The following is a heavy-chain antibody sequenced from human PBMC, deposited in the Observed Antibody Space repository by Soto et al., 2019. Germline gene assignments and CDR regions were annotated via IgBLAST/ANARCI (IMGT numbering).Heavy chain of an antibody. Sequence: EVQLVESGGGLVQPGGSLKLSCAASGFTFSGSAMHWVRQASGKGLEWVGRIRSKTTNYATAYGASVKGRFTISRDDSKNTAYLQMNSLNTEDTAVYYCSRQASDFWSGKPQYYMDVWGKGTTVTVSS. CDR3: SRQASDFWSGKPQYYMDV. J-gene: IGHJ6*03. CDR1: GFTFSGSA. V-gene: IGHV3-73*01. CDR2: IRSKTTNYAT. D-gene: IGHD3-3*01.